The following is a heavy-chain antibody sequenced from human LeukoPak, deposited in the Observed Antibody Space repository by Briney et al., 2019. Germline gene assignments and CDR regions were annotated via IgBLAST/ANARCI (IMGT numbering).Heavy chain of an antibody. J-gene: IGHJ4*02. CDR2: INPNSGGT. D-gene: IGHD5-18*01. CDR3: ARGLSGYSYGYPFDY. Sequence: GASVKVSCKASGYTFTGYYMHWVRQAPGQGLKWMGRINPNSGGTNYAQKFQGRVTMTRDTPISTAYMELSRLRSDDTAVYYCARGLSGYSYGYPFDYWGQGTLVTVSS. CDR1: GYTFTGYY. V-gene: IGHV1-2*06.